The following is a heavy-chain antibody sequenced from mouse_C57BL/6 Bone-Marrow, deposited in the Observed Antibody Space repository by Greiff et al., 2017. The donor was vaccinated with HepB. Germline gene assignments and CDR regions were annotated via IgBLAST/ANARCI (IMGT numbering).Heavy chain of an antibody. J-gene: IGHJ4*01. Sequence: QVQLQQPGAELVKPGASVKLSCKASGYTFTSYWMHWVKQRPGQGLEWIGMIHPNSGSTNYNEKFKSKATLTVYKSSSTAYMQLSSLTSEDSAVYYCARPCYGYDGYYAMDDWGQGTSFTVSS. CDR1: GYTFTSYW. V-gene: IGHV1-64*01. CDR2: IHPNSGST. CDR3: ARPCYGYDGYYAMDD. D-gene: IGHD2-2*01.